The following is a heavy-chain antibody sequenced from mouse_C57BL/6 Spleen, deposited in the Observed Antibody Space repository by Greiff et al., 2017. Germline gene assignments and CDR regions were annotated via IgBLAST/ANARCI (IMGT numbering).Heavy chain of an antibody. V-gene: IGHV1-69*01. J-gene: IGHJ2*01. Sequence: VQLQQPGAELVMPGASVKLSCKASGYTFTSYWMHWVKQRPGQGLKWIGEIDPSDSYTNYNQKFKGKSTLTVDKSSSTAYMQLSSLTSEDSAVYYCARGGIGDYWGQGTTLTVSS. CDR3: ARGGIGDY. CDR1: GYTFTSYW. CDR2: IDPSDSYT. D-gene: IGHD2-14*01.